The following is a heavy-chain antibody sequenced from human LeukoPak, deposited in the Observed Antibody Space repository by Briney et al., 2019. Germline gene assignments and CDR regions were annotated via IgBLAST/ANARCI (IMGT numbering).Heavy chain of an antibody. J-gene: IGHJ4*02. CDR1: GFTVSSSY. Sequence: PGGPLRLSCAASGFTVSSSYMSWVRQAPGKGLEWVSIVYSGGSIYYADSVKGRFATSRHNSNNTLDLQMNSLRTEDTAMYYCARSYNSAWLDYWGQGTLVTVSS. CDR2: VYSGGSI. V-gene: IGHV3-53*04. D-gene: IGHD6-19*01. CDR3: ARSYNSAWLDY.